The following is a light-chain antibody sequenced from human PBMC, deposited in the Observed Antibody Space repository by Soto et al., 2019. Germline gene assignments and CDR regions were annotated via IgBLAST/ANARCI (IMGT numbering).Light chain of an antibody. CDR1: QSVSFN. J-gene: IGKJ1*01. V-gene: IGKV3-15*01. CDR2: DAS. Sequence: ETVMTQSPATLSVSPGERATLSCRASQSVSFNLAWYQQKPGQAPRLLIYDASTRATGIPARFSGSGSGTEFTLTISSLQSEDFAVYYCQQYYNWPPWTFGQGTKV. CDR3: QQYYNWPPWT.